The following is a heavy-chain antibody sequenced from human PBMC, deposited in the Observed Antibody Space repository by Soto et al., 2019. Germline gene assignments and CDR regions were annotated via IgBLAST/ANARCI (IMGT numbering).Heavy chain of an antibody. CDR1: GGTFSSYA. Sequence: QVQLVQSGAEVKKPGSSVKVSCKASGGTFSSYAISWVRQAPGQGLEWMGGIIPIFGTANYAQKFQGRVTITADESTSTAYMELSSLRSEDTAVYYCASHPGYNWNEDYYYYGMDVWGQGTTVTVSS. D-gene: IGHD1-1*01. CDR3: ASHPGYNWNEDYYYYGMDV. J-gene: IGHJ6*02. V-gene: IGHV1-69*12. CDR2: IIPIFGTA.